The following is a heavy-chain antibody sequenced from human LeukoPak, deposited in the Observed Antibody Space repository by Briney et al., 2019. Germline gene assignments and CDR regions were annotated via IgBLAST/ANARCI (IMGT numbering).Heavy chain of an antibody. J-gene: IGHJ6*02. CDR1: GGSFSGYY. D-gene: IGHD6-19*01. CDR2: INHSGST. V-gene: IGHV4-34*01. CDR3: ARLSGIAVAGHYYYGMDV. Sequence: PSETLSLTCAVYGGSFSGYYWSWIRQPPGKGLERIGEINHSGSTNYNPSLKSRVTISVDTSKNQFSLKLSSVTAADTAVYYCARLSGIAVAGHYYYGMDVWGQGTTVTVSS.